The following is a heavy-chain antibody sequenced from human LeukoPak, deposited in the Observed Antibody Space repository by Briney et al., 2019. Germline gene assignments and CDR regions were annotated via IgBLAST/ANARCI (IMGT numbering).Heavy chain of an antibody. CDR3: ATDIQNIAGRVY. J-gene: IGHJ4*02. Sequence: SETLSLTCSVSGYSISSGYYWGWIRQAPGKGLEWIGNLYHSGSTYYNPSLKSRVSISVDTSKNQFSLNLSSVTAADTAVYYCATDIQNIAGRVYWGQGTLVTVSS. CDR2: LYHSGST. D-gene: IGHD6-6*01. V-gene: IGHV4-38-2*02. CDR1: GYSISSGYY.